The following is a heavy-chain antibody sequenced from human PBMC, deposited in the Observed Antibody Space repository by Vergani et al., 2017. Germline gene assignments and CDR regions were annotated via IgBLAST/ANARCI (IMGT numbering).Heavy chain of an antibody. D-gene: IGHD2-21*02. CDR3: ARDWALLAYCGGDCDPPFDY. V-gene: IGHV1-18*04. CDR1: GYTFTRYG. Sequence: QVQLVQSGAEVKKPGASVTVSCKASGYTFTRYGISWVRQAPGQGLEWMGWISAYNGNTNYAQKLQGRVTMTTDTSTSTAYMALRSLRSDDTAVYYCARDWALLAYCGGDCDPPFDYWGQGTLVTVSS. CDR2: ISAYNGNT. J-gene: IGHJ4*02.